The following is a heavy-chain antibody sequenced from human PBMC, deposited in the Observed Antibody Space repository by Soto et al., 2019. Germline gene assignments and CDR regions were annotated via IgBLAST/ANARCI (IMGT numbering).Heavy chain of an antibody. CDR3: AHKGPEDWPLDY. V-gene: IGHV2-5*02. CDR1: GFSLSTSGVG. CDR2: IYWDDSK. J-gene: IGHJ4*02. D-gene: IGHD3-9*01. Sequence: QITLKESGPTLVRPTQTLTLTCAFSGFSLSTSGVGVGWIRQPPGKALEWLAVIYWDDSKHYSPSLRSRLTITKATSKNQVVLTMTNMDPMDTGTYDCAHKGPEDWPLDYWGQGTLVTVSS.